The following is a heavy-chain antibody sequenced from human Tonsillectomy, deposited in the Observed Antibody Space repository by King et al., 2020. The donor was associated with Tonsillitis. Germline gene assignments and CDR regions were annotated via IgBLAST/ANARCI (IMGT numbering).Heavy chain of an antibody. CDR1: GFTFSSSG. D-gene: IGHD4-17*01. V-gene: IGHV3-30*18. CDR3: AKINHDYGDYGYLDY. Sequence: VQLVESGGGVVQPGRSLRLSCAASGFTFSSSGMHWVRQAPGKGLEWVAVISYDGSHKYYADSVKGRFTISRDNSKNTLYLQMNRLRAEDTAVYYCAKINHDYGDYGYLDYWGQGTLVTVSS. CDR2: ISYDGSHK. J-gene: IGHJ4*02.